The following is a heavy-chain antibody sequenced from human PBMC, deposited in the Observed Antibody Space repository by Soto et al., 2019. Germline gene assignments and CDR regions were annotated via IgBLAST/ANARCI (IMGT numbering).Heavy chain of an antibody. CDR3: ANSITSNWFDP. V-gene: IGHV4-31*03. CDR1: GGSISSGDHY. CDR2: IYYTGST. D-gene: IGHD3-10*01. Sequence: QVQLQESGPRLVKPSQTLSLTCTVSGGSISSGDHYWTWIRQHPGKGLEWIGCIYYTGSTYYNPSLKSRVTISLDTSNSQFSLKFSSVTAADTAIYYCANSITSNWFDPWGQGTLVTVSS. J-gene: IGHJ5*02.